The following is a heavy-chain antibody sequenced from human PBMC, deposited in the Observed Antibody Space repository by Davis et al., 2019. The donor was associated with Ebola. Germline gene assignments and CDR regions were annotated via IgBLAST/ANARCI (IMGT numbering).Heavy chain of an antibody. D-gene: IGHD3-16*01. CDR1: GFTFSSYA. CDR3: ANTWGSASY. V-gene: IGHV3-30-3*01. J-gene: IGHJ4*02. Sequence: PGGSLRLSCAASGFTFSSYAMHWVRQAPAKGLEWVAVISYDGSNKYYADSVKGRFTISRDNSKNTLYLQMNSLRAEDTAVYYCANTWGSASYWGQGTLVTVSS. CDR2: ISYDGSNK.